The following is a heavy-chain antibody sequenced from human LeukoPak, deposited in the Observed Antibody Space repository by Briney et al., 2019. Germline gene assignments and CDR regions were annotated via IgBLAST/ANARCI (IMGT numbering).Heavy chain of an antibody. CDR1: GGSISSSSYY. J-gene: IGHJ6*03. V-gene: IGHV4-39*07. D-gene: IGHD3-10*01. Sequence: SETLSLTCTVSGGSISSSSYYWDWIRQPPGKGLEWIGRIYTSGSTNYNPSLKSRVTMSVDTSKNQFSLKLSSVTAADTAVYYCARDGRGSGSLTSYYYYYMDVWGKGTTVTISS. CDR3: ARDGRGSGSLTSYYYYYMDV. CDR2: IYTSGST.